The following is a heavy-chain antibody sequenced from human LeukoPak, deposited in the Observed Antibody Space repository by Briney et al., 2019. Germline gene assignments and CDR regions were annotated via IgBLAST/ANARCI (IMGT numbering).Heavy chain of an antibody. Sequence: EASVKVSCKASGYTFTSYGISWVRQAPGQGLEWMGWISAYNGNTNYAQKLQGRVTMTTDTSTSTAYMELRSLRSDDTAVYYCAGESGSGSYYNIRYYFDYWGQGTLVTVSS. V-gene: IGHV1-18*01. D-gene: IGHD3-10*01. CDR1: GYTFTSYG. CDR2: ISAYNGNT. J-gene: IGHJ4*02. CDR3: AGESGSGSYYNIRYYFDY.